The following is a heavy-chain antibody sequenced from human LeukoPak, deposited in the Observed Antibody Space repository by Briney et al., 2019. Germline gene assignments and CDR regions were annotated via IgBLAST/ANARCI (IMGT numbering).Heavy chain of an antibody. CDR3: ARRGLGATGSDY. CDR2: IYSSGST. J-gene: IGHJ4*02. Sequence: SETLSLTCTVSGDSISRGSYYWDWIRQPPGKGLVWIGSIYSSGSTYYSPSLKSRVTISVETSSNQFSLKLSSVTAADMAVYYCARRGLGATGSDYWGQGTLVTVSS. CDR1: GDSISRGSYY. V-gene: IGHV4-39*01. D-gene: IGHD1-26*01.